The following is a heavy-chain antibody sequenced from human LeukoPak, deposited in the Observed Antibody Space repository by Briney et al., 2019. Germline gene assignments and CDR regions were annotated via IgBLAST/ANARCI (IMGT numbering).Heavy chain of an antibody. J-gene: IGHJ4*02. CDR2: ITSSSSEI. CDR1: GFTFRKYS. V-gene: IGHV3-21*01. Sequence: PGGSLRLSCGASGFTFRKYSMNWVRQAPGKGLEWVSSITSSSSEIHYADSVKGRFTISRDNTKNSLYLQMNSLRAEDTAVYYCARVYSSSWHFEYWGQGILVTVSS. CDR3: ARVYSSSWHFEY. D-gene: IGHD6-13*01.